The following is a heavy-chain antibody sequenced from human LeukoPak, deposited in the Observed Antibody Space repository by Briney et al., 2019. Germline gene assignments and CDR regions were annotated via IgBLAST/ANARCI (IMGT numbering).Heavy chain of an antibody. J-gene: IGHJ3*02. CDR1: GGSISSSSYY. Sequence: PSETLSLTCTVSGGSISSSSYYWGWIRQPPGKGLEWIGSIYYSGSTYYNPSLKSRVTMSLDTSKNQFSLTLTSVSAADTAVYYCARGNEYLDSSGHYHVGTCDIWGQGTKVTVSS. V-gene: IGHV4-39*07. CDR2: IYYSGST. D-gene: IGHD3-22*01. CDR3: ARGNEYLDSSGHYHVGTCDI.